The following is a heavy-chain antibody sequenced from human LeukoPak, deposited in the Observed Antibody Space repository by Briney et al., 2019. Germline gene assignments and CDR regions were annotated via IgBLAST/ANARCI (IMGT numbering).Heavy chain of an antibody. Sequence: PSETLSLTCAVYGGSFSGYYWSWIRQPPGKGLEWIGEINHSGSTNYNPSLKSRVTISVDTSKNQFSLKLSSVTAADTAVYYCARRSGSYWSFDYWGQGTLVTVSS. CDR1: GGSFSGYY. D-gene: IGHD3-10*01. CDR3: ARRSGSYWSFDY. CDR2: INHSGST. J-gene: IGHJ4*02. V-gene: IGHV4-34*01.